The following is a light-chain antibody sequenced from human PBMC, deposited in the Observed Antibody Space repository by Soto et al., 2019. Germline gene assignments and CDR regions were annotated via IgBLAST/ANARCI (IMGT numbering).Light chain of an antibody. CDR1: ESLSPH. J-gene: IGKJ5*01. CDR2: GAS. CDR3: QQRSNWPQIT. Sequence: IVLTQSPGTLSLSPGETATLSCRASESLSPHSIAWYQQKPGQAPRLLIYGASSRATGIPARFSGSGSGTDFTLTISSLEPEDFAVYYCQQRSNWPQITFGQGTRLEI. V-gene: IGKV3-11*01.